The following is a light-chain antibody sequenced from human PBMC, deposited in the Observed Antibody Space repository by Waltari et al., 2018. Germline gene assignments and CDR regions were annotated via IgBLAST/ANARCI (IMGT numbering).Light chain of an antibody. Sequence: EIVMTQSPATLSVSPGERATLSCRASQSVSSNLAWYQQQPGQAPRLLIYGASTRATGIPARFSGSGSGKEFTLTISSLQSEDFAVYFCQQYYNWPRGFGQGTKVEIK. CDR3: QQYYNWPRG. CDR2: GAS. J-gene: IGKJ1*01. CDR1: QSVSSN. V-gene: IGKV3-15*01.